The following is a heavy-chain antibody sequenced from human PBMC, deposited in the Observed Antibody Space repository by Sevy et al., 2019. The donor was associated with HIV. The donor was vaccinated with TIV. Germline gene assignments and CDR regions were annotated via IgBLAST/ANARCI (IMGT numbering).Heavy chain of an antibody. V-gene: IGHV3-23*01. J-gene: IGHJ4*02. CDR3: AKVGSDFWSGYDMGGGFDY. Sequence: WGSLRLSCAASGFTFSSYAMSWVRQAPGKGLEWVSAISGSGGSTYYADSVKGRFTISRDNSKNTLYLQMNSLRAEDTAAYYCAKVGSDFWSGYDMGGGFDYWGQGTLVSVSS. D-gene: IGHD3-3*01. CDR1: GFTFSSYA. CDR2: ISGSGGST.